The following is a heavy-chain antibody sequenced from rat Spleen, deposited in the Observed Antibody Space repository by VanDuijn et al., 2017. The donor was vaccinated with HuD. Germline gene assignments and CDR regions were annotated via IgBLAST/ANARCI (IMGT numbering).Heavy chain of an antibody. CDR3: ARRHYGYTDYFDY. Sequence: EVQLVESGGGLVQPGRSMKLSCAASGFTFSSYDMAWVRQAPKKGLEWVAYITTGGGNTYYRDSVKGRFTISRDNAKSTLSLQMDSLRSEDTATYYCARRHYGYTDYFDYWGQGVMVTVSS. J-gene: IGHJ2*01. CDR1: GFTFSSYD. D-gene: IGHD1-9*01. V-gene: IGHV5-25*01. CDR2: ITTGGGNT.